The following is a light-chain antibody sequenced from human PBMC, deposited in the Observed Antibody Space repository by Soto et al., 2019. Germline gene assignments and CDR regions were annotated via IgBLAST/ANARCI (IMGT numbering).Light chain of an antibody. J-gene: IGKJ1*01. V-gene: IGKV3-20*01. CDR2: GAS. CDR1: QSVNSNY. Sequence: EMVLTQSPGTLSLSPGERATLSCRASQSVNSNYLAWYRRKPGQAPSLLIYGASTRATGIPGRFSGSGSGADFTLTITRLEPEDFAVYYCQQYGSSPPTFAQGTKVEIK. CDR3: QQYGSSPPT.